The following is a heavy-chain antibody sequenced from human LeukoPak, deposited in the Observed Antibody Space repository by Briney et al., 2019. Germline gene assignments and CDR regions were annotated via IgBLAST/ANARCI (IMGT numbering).Heavy chain of an antibody. CDR2: LNTNSGGA. D-gene: IGHD3-22*01. CDR1: GYMFTACY. J-gene: IGHJ4*02. Sequence: ASVKVSCQTSGYMFTACYIQWVRQAPGQGLEWMGRLNTNSGGADYAQKFQGRLTMTRDTSISTGYMELTGLTSDDTAVYYCASYDPDYWGQGTLVIVSS. CDR3: ASYDPDY. V-gene: IGHV1-2*06.